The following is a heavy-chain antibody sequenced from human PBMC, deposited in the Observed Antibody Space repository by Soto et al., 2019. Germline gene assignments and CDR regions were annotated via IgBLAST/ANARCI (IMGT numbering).Heavy chain of an antibody. CDR1: GGTFSSYA. V-gene: IGHV1-69*06. CDR3: ARGHRPIFGVPDPPYYYYGMDV. D-gene: IGHD3-3*01. Sequence: QVQLVQSGAEVKKPGSSVKVSCKASGGTFSSYAISWVRQAPGQGLEWMGGIIPIFGTANYAQKFQGRVTITADKSTSTASMELSSLRSEDTAVYYCARGHRPIFGVPDPPYYYYGMDVWGQGTTVTVSS. CDR2: IIPIFGTA. J-gene: IGHJ6*02.